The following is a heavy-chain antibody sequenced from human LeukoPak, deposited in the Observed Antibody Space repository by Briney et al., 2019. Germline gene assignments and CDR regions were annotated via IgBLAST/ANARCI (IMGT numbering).Heavy chain of an antibody. Sequence: WASVKVSCKASGYTFTSYYMHWVRQAPGQGLEWMGIINPSGGSTSYAQKFQGRVTMTRDTSTSTVYMELSSLRSEDTAVYYCARALFYPPRHYYDSSGRSNAFDIWGQGTMVTVSS. V-gene: IGHV1-46*01. D-gene: IGHD3-22*01. J-gene: IGHJ3*02. CDR1: GYTFTSYY. CDR2: INPSGGST. CDR3: ARALFYPPRHYYDSSGRSNAFDI.